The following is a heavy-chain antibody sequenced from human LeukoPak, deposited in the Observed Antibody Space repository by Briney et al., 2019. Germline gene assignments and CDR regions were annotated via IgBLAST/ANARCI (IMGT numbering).Heavy chain of an antibody. Sequence: GGSLRLSCAASGFTFSSYAMSWVRQAPGRGLEWVSSISSSSSYIYYVDSVKGRFTISRDNAKDSLYLQMNSLRAEDTAVYYCEMGVGATDDYWGQGTLVTVSS. CDR2: ISSSSSYI. CDR3: EMGVGATDDY. J-gene: IGHJ4*02. D-gene: IGHD1-26*01. CDR1: GFTFSSYA. V-gene: IGHV3-21*01.